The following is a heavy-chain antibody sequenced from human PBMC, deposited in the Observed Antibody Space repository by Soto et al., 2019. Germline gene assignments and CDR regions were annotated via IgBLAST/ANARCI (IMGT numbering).Heavy chain of an antibody. CDR1: GFTFSSYA. J-gene: IGHJ5*02. V-gene: IGHV3-23*01. D-gene: IGHD2-15*01. Sequence: GGSLRLSCAASGFTFSSYAMSWVRQAPGKGLEWVSAISGSGGSTYYAECVKGRFTISRDNSKNTLYLQMNSLRAEDTAVYYCAKDGVGKNWFDPWGQGTLVTVSS. CDR2: ISGSGGST. CDR3: AKDGVGKNWFDP.